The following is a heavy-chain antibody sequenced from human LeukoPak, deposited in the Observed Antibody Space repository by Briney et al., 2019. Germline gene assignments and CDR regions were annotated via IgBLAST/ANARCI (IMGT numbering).Heavy chain of an antibody. CDR2: IHDSGET. D-gene: IGHD3-10*01. CDR3: ARVTYCSGSGTYFEDYFDS. CDR1: GGSISTYY. Sequence: KPSETLSLTCTVSGGSISTYYWSWIRQPPGKGLEWIGHIHDSGETNYNPSLKSRVTMTPDTSRNQFSLKVNSVTGADTAVYYCARVTYCSGSGTYFEDYFDSWGQGILVTVSS. V-gene: IGHV4-59*12. J-gene: IGHJ4*02.